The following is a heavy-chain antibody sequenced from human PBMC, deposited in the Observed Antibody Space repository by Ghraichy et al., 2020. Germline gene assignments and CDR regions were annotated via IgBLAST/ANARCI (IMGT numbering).Heavy chain of an antibody. CDR2: IRNKANNFAA. CDR3: TTGPLHTSGPQPHFFDY. V-gene: IGHV3-73*01. CDR1: GFTFTGSA. J-gene: IGHJ4*02. D-gene: IGHD2-2*01. Sequence: GESLNISCAASGFTFTGSAIHWVRQASGKGLEWVGRIRNKANNFAAEYSGSVTGRFTISRDDSQYTAYLQMDSLKIEDTAVYYCTTGPLHTSGPQPHFFDYWGQGTQVTVSS.